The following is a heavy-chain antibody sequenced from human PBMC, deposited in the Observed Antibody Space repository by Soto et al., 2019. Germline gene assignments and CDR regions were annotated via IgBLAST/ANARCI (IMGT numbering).Heavy chain of an antibody. V-gene: IGHV3-64*01. CDR3: AIGGSYYFDY. Sequence: EVQLVESGGGLVQPGGSLRLSCAASGCTFSRYAMHWVRQAPGKGLEYVSAISSNGGSTYYGNSMKGRFTISRDNSKNTLYRQMGSLRVEDMAVYYCAIGGSYYFDYWGQGTLVTVSS. D-gene: IGHD1-26*01. CDR1: GCTFSRYA. CDR2: ISSNGGST. J-gene: IGHJ4*02.